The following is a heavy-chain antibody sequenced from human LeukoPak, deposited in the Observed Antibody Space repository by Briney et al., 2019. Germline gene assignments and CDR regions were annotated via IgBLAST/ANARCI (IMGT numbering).Heavy chain of an antibody. D-gene: IGHD2-21*02. J-gene: IGHJ4*02. CDR3: ARIGIVVVTPYFEY. CDR2: IYNSGNT. CDR1: GFTFSSYA. V-gene: IGHV4-59*01. Sequence: GSLRLSCAASGFTFSSYAMSWIRQPPGKGLEWIGYIYNSGNTNYNPSLKSRVTISIDTSKNQFSLRLSSVTAADTAVYYCARIGIVVVTPYFEYWGQGTLVTVSS.